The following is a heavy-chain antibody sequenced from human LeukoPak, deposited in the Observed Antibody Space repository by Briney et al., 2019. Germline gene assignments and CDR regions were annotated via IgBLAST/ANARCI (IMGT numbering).Heavy chain of an antibody. CDR1: GYTFTSYG. CDR2: ISAYNGNT. V-gene: IGHV1-18*01. CDR3: ARADSGNYYYYYGMDV. J-gene: IGHJ6*02. D-gene: IGHD6-13*01. Sequence: ASVTVSCKASGYTFTSYGISWGRQAPGQRGEWRGWISAYNGNTNYAQKLQSRVTMTTDTSTSTAYMELRSLRSDDTAVYYCARADSGNYYYYYGMDVWGQGTTVTVSS.